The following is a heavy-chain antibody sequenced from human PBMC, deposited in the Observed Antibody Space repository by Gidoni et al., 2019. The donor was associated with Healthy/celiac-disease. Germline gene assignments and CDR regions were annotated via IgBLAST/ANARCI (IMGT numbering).Heavy chain of an antibody. CDR1: GGTSSSYA. Sequence: QVQLVQSGAEVKKPGSSVKVSRKASGGTSSSYAISWVRQAPGQGLEWMGGIIPIFGTANYAQKCQGRVTITADESTSTAYMELSSLRSEDTAVYYCARGPRDYYDSSEPSYYFDYWGQGTLVTVSS. CDR3: ARGPRDYYDSSEPSYYFDY. V-gene: IGHV1-69*01. CDR2: IIPIFGTA. D-gene: IGHD3-22*01. J-gene: IGHJ4*02.